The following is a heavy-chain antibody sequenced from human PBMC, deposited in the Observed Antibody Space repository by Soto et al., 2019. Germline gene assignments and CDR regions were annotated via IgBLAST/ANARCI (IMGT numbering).Heavy chain of an antibody. V-gene: IGHV4-34*01. J-gene: IGHJ6*02. CDR1: GGSFSGYY. D-gene: IGHD6-6*01. CDR3: AGGPIHSSSSMDLYDGMYV. CDR2: INHSGST. Sequence: QVQLQQWGAGLLQPSETLSLTCAVYGGSFSGYYWSWIRQPPGKGLEWIGEINHSGSTNYNPSLKSRVTISVDTSKNQFSLKLSSVTAADTAVYYCAGGPIHSSSSMDLYDGMYVWGQGTTVTVSS.